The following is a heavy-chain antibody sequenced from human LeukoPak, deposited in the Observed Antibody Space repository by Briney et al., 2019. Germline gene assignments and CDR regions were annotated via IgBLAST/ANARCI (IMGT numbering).Heavy chain of an antibody. CDR2: IIPILGIA. D-gene: IGHD2-2*01. Sequence: ASVKVSCKASGGTFSSYAISWVRQAPGQGLEWMGRIIPILGIANYAQKFQGRVTITADRSTSTAYMELSSLRSEDTAVYYCARDRVPAATLGIWGQGTMVTVSS. CDR3: ARDRVPAATLGI. J-gene: IGHJ3*02. CDR1: GGTFSSYA. V-gene: IGHV1-69*04.